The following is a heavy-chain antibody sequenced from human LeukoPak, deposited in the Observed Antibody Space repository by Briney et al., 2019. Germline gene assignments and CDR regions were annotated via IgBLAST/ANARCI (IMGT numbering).Heavy chain of an antibody. Sequence: SETLSLTCTVWGGSIRSYYWSWIRQPPGKGLEWIGYIYYSGSTNYNPSLKRRVPISVDPSKTQFSLKLSFVTAADTAVYYCARVAAAARGGMDVWGQGTTVTVSS. J-gene: IGHJ6*02. D-gene: IGHD6-13*01. CDR3: ARVAAAARGGMDV. CDR2: IYYSGST. V-gene: IGHV4-59*01. CDR1: GGSIRSYY.